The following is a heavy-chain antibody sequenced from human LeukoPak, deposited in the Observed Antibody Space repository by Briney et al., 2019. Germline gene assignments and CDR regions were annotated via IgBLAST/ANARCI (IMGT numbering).Heavy chain of an antibody. CDR2: ISSSSSYI. D-gene: IGHD1-26*01. CDR1: GFTFSSYS. CDR3: ARGSDFDY. V-gene: IGHV3-21*01. Sequence: GGSLRPSCAASGFTFSSYSMNWVRQAPGKGLEWVSSISSSSSYIYYADSVKGRFTISRDNAKNSLYLQMNRLRAEDTAVYYCARGSDFDYWGQGTLVTVSS. J-gene: IGHJ4*02.